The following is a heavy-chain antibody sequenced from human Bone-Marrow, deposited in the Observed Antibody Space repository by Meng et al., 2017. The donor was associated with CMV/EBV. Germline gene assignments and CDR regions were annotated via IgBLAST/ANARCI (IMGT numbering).Heavy chain of an antibody. CDR1: GFTFDDYA. D-gene: IGHD3-3*01. CDR3: AKDTRNDFWSGFDAFDT. J-gene: IGHJ3*02. Sequence: SLKISCAASGFTFDDYAMHWVRQAPGKGLEWVSGISWNSGSIGYADSVKGRFTISRDNAKNSLYLQMNSLRAEDMALYYCAKDTRNDFWSGFDAFDTCGQGTMVTVSS. CDR2: ISWNSGSI. V-gene: IGHV3-9*03.